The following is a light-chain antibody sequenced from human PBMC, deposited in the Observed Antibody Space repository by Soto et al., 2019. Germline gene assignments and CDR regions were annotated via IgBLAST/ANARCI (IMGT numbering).Light chain of an antibody. J-gene: IGKJ1*01. V-gene: IGKV3-11*01. CDR2: DVS. Sequence: EIVLTQSPATLSLSPGERATLSCKASQSISISLAWYQQKPGQAPRLLIYDVSNRATGIPARFSGSGSGTDFTLTISSLEPEDFAVYFCQQRSNWLWTFGQGTKVEIK. CDR1: QSISIS. CDR3: QQRSNWLWT.